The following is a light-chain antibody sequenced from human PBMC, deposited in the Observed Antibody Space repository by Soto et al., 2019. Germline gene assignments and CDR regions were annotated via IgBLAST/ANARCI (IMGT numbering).Light chain of an antibody. CDR1: QSISNF. V-gene: IGKV1-5*01. J-gene: IGKJ1*01. CDR2: DAS. CDR3: RQYNSYSWT. Sequence: DVQMTQSLSTLSASIGERITISCRANQSISNFLAWYQQKPGKAPKLLIYDASTLESGVPSRFRGSGSGTEFTLTISSLQPDDFATYFCRQYNSYSWTFGRGTKVEIK.